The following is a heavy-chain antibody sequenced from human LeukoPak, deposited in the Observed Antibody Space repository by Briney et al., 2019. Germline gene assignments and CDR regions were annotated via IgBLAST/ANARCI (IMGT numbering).Heavy chain of an antibody. CDR1: GFTFSSYV. CDR2: ISGSGGST. D-gene: IGHD1-26*01. V-gene: IGHV3-23*01. J-gene: IGHJ4*02. Sequence: GGSLRLSCAASGFTFSSYVMSWVRQAPGKGLEWVSAISGSGGSTYYADSVKGRFTISRDNSKNTLYLQMNSLRAEDTAVYYCAKNGKWELHGDYWGQGTLVTVSS. CDR3: AKNGKWELHGDY.